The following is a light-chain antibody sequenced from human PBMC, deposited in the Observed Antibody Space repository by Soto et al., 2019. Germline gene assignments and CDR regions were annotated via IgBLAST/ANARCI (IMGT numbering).Light chain of an antibody. V-gene: IGKV1-12*01. CDR3: QQGNSPYT. CDR1: QNISSW. J-gene: IGKJ2*01. CDR2: AAS. Sequence: DIQMTQSPSSVSASVGDRVTITCRASQNISSWLAWYHQKPGKAPKLLIYAASNLQRGVPSRFSGSGSVTDFPLTISNLQPEDFATYFCQQGNSPYTFGQGTKLEIK.